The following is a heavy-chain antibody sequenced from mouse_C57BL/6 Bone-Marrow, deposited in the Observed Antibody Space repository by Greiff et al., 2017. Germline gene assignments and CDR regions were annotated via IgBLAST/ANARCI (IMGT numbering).Heavy chain of an antibody. J-gene: IGHJ1*03. Sequence: EVQLQQSGAELVRPGASVKLSCTASGFNIKDDYMPWVKQRPEQGLEWIGWIDPENGDTEYASKFQGKATITADTSSTTAYLQLSSLTSEDTAVYYCTTSNYGYFDVWGTGTTVTVSS. CDR1: GFNIKDDY. CDR2: IDPENGDT. CDR3: TTSNYGYFDV. D-gene: IGHD2-5*01. V-gene: IGHV14-4*01.